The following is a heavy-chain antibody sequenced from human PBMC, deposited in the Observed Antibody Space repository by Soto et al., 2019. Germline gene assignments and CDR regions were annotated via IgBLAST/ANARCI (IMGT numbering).Heavy chain of an antibody. Sequence: GASVKVSCKASGYTFTSYYMHWVRQAPGQGLEWMGIINPSGGSTSYAQKFQGRVTMTRDTSTSTVYMELSSLRSEDTAVYYCAKGALSGSTLLYGMDVWGQATTVTVSS. J-gene: IGHJ6*02. CDR2: INPSGGST. CDR1: GYTFTSYY. D-gene: IGHD6-19*01. CDR3: AKGALSGSTLLYGMDV. V-gene: IGHV1-46*01.